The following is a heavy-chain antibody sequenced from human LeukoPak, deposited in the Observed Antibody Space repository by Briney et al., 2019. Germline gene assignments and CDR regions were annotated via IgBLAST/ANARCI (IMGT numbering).Heavy chain of an antibody. Sequence: PGGSLRLSCAVSGFTVSGFRMIWVRQAPGKGLEGVSYISGSGGDIHYADSVKGRFTISRNNAKNSMYLQMTSLRDEDTAVYFWARDLHSGAYTFDYWGQGTLVTVSS. J-gene: IGHJ4*02. D-gene: IGHD1-26*01. CDR1: GFTVSGFR. V-gene: IGHV3-48*02. CDR3: ARDLHSGAYTFDY. CDR2: ISGSGGDI.